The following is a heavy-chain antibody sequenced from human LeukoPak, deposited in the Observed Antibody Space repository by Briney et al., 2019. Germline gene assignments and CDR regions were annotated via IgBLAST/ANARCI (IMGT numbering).Heavy chain of an antibody. D-gene: IGHD3-10*01. J-gene: IGHJ4*02. CDR2: IQYDENNK. Sequence: GGSLRLSCAASGFTISSYDMHWVRQAPGKGLEWVAFIQYDENNKYYADSVKGRFTISRDTSKNTLYLQMNSLRAEDTAVYYCAKLLRFGELLATDYWGQGTLVTVSS. V-gene: IGHV3-30*02. CDR1: GFTISSYD. CDR3: AKLLRFGELLATDY.